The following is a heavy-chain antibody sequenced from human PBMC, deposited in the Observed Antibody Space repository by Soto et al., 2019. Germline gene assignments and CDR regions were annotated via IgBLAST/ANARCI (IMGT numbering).Heavy chain of an antibody. CDR3: ARCLRGAGTVYYYGMDV. Sequence: QVQLVQSGAEVKKPGASVKVCCKASGYIFTSYGISWVRQAPGQGLEWMGWISVYYGNTNYAQKLQGRVTMTTDTSTSTAYMELRSLRSDDTAVYYCARCLRGAGTVYYYGMDVWGQGTTVTVSS. D-gene: IGHD6-19*01. V-gene: IGHV1-18*01. CDR2: ISVYYGNT. CDR1: GYIFTSYG. J-gene: IGHJ6*02.